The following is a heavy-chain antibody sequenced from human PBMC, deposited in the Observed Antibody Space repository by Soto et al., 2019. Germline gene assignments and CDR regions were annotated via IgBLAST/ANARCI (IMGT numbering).Heavy chain of an antibody. Sequence: GGSLRLSCVASGSSSDPFTMRWVRELPGKGLEWVAGLSWDRSTVAYADSVQGRFTISRDHAKNSVDLLMDSLRPDDTALYFCAVSSPDIVVLPSSIYFTSWGPGTQVTVSS. J-gene: IGHJ4*02. V-gene: IGHV3-9*02. CDR3: AVSSPDIVVLPSSIYFTS. CDR2: LSWDRSTV. D-gene: IGHD2-15*01. CDR1: GSSSDPFT.